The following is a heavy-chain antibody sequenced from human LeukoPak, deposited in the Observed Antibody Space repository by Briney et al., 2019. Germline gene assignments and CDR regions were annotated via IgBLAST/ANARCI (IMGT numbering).Heavy chain of an antibody. Sequence: PGGPLRLSCAASGFTFDDYGMSWVRQAPGKGLEWVSGINWNGGSTGYADSVKGRFTISRDNAKNSLYLQMNSLRAEDTALYYCARAGSGPVAGNFDYWGQGTLVTVSS. CDR3: ARAGSGPVAGNFDY. J-gene: IGHJ4*02. D-gene: IGHD6-19*01. CDR2: INWNGGST. CDR1: GFTFDDYG. V-gene: IGHV3-20*04.